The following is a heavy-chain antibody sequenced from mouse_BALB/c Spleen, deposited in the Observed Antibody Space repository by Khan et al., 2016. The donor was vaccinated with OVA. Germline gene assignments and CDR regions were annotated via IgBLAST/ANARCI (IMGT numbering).Heavy chain of an antibody. J-gene: IGHJ2*01. CDR3: ARKSTRASY. CDR1: GYTFTSYT. CDR2: INPSSGYT. Sequence: QVQLKESGAELVKPGASVKMSCKASGYTFTSYTMHWVKQRPGQGLEWIGYINPSSGYTKYNQKFKDKATLTADKSSSTAYMQLSSLTSEDSAVYYCARKSTRASYWGQGTTFTVSS. D-gene: IGHD3-1*01. V-gene: IGHV1-4*01.